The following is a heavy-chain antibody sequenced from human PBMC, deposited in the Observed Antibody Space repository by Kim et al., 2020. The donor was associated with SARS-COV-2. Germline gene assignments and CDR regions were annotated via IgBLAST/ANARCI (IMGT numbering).Heavy chain of an antibody. CDR1: GFTFSTYA. CDR2: ISGSGVRT. Sequence: GGXLRLSCAASGFTFSTYAMSWARQAPGKGLEWVSTISGSGVRTHYADSVKGRFTISRDNSKNTLFLQMNSLRDEDTAVYYCDASDYWGQGSLVTVSS. CDR3: DASDY. J-gene: IGHJ4*02. V-gene: IGHV3-23*01.